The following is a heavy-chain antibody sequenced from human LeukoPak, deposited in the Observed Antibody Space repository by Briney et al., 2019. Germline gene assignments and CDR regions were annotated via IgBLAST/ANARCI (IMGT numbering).Heavy chain of an antibody. J-gene: IGHJ1*01. Sequence: GASVKVSCKASGYTFTGYYMHWVRQAPGQGLEWMGWINPKSGGTNYAQKFQGRVTMTRDTSITTAYMELSRLRSDDTAVYYCAREADTAMADFTEYFQHWGQGTLVTVSS. CDR2: INPKSGGT. CDR3: AREADTAMADFTEYFQH. CDR1: GYTFTGYY. V-gene: IGHV1-2*02. D-gene: IGHD5-18*01.